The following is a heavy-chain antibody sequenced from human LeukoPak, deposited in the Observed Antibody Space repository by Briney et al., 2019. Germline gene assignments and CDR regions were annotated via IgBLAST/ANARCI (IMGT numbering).Heavy chain of an antibody. J-gene: IGHJ6*02. V-gene: IGHV1-69*04. D-gene: IGHD2-15*01. CDR3: ARACGGSCGDYYGMDV. CDR1: GGTFSSYA. Sequence: SVKVSCKASGGTFSSYAISWVRQAPGQGLEWMGRIIPILGIANYAQKFQGRVTITADKSTSTAYMELSSLRSEDTAVYYCARACGGSCGDYYGMDVWGQGTTVTVSS. CDR2: IIPILGIA.